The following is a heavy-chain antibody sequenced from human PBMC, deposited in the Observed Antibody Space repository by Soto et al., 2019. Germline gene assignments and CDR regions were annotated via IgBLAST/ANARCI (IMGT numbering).Heavy chain of an antibody. CDR3: ARDGRDIVVVPAAMDRHYYYYYYMDV. V-gene: IGHV1-2*04. Sequence: ASVKVSCKASGYTFTGYYMHWVRQAPGQGLEWMGWINPNSGGTNYAQKIKGWVTMTRDTSISTAYMKLSRLRSDDTAVYYCARDGRDIVVVPAAMDRHYYYYYYMDVWGKGTTVTVSS. D-gene: IGHD2-2*01. J-gene: IGHJ6*03. CDR2: INPNSGGT. CDR1: GYTFTGYY.